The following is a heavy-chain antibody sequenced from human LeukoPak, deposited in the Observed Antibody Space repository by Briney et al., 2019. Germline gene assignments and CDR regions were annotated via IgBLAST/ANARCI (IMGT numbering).Heavy chain of an antibody. CDR1: GFTFSSYS. CDR2: ISSSSSTI. Sequence: QPGGSLRLSCAASGFTFSSYSMNWVRQAPGKGLEWVSYISSSSSTIYYADSVKGRFTISRDNAKNSLYLQMDSLTAEDTAVYYCARVLHKRNYDSSDYYGYWGQGTLVTVFS. D-gene: IGHD3-22*01. V-gene: IGHV3-48*01. CDR3: ARVLHKRNYDSSDYYGY. J-gene: IGHJ4*02.